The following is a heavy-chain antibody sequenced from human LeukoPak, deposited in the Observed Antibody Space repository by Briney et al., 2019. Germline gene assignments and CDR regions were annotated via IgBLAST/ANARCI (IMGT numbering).Heavy chain of an antibody. J-gene: IGHJ2*01. CDR1: GGSISSGSYY. Sequence: SQTLSLTCTVSGGSISSGSYYWSWIRQPAGKGLEWIGRIYTSGSTNYNPSLKSRATISVDTSKNQFSLKLSSVTAADTAVYYCARATYYYDSSGYWYFDLWGRGTLVTVSS. CDR2: IYTSGST. V-gene: IGHV4-61*02. CDR3: ARATYYYDSSGYWYFDL. D-gene: IGHD3-22*01.